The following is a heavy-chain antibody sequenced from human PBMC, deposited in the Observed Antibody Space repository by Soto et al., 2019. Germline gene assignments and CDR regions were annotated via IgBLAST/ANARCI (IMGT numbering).Heavy chain of an antibody. CDR2: IYPGDSDT. Sequence: PGESLKISCKGSGYSFTSYWIGWVRQMPGKGLEWMGIIYPGDSDTRYSPSFQGQVTISADKSISTAYLQWSSLKASDTAMYYCASPELDYGSXLDVWGQGTTVTVSS. CDR3: ASPELDYGSXLDV. V-gene: IGHV5-51*01. D-gene: IGHD4-17*01. CDR1: GYSFTSYW. J-gene: IGHJ6*02.